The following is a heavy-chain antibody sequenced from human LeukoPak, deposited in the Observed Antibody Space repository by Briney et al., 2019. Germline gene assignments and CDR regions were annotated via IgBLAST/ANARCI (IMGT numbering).Heavy chain of an antibody. CDR3: ARLGTILGYCNSTSCYPIDY. CDR1: GFTFSSYW. CDR2: IKQDGSEK. J-gene: IGHJ4*02. D-gene: IGHD2-2*01. Sequence: GGSLRLSCEASGFTFSSYWMSWVRQAPGKGLEWVANIKQDGSEKYYVDSVKGRFTISRDNAKNSLYLQMNSLRAEDTAVYYCARLGTILGYCNSTSCYPIDYWGQGTLVTVSS. V-gene: IGHV3-7*01.